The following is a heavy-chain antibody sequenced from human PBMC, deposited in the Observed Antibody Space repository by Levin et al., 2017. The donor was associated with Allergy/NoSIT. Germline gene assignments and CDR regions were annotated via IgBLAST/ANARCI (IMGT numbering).Heavy chain of an antibody. Sequence: LSLTCAASGFTFSSYSMNWVRQAPGKGLEWVSSISSSSSYIYYADSVKGRFTISRDNAKNSLYLQMNSLRAEDTAVYYCARDGLRYYYDSSGYLLFDYWGQGTLVTVSS. D-gene: IGHD3-22*01. V-gene: IGHV3-21*01. CDR1: GFTFSSYS. CDR3: ARDGLRYYYDSSGYLLFDY. CDR2: ISSSSSYI. J-gene: IGHJ4*02.